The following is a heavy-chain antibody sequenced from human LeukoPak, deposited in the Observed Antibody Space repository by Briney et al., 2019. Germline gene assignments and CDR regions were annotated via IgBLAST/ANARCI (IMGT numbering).Heavy chain of an antibody. CDR3: GRSGIVTTAVPF. Sequence: PGGSLRLSCAASGFSFSSYWMSWVRQAPGKGREWVANIKEDGSEKNYVDSVKGRFTISRDNAKNSLYLQMNTLRAEDTAVYYCGRSGIVTTAVPFWGQGTLVTVSS. J-gene: IGHJ4*02. CDR2: IKEDGSEK. V-gene: IGHV3-7*01. CDR1: GFSFSSYW. D-gene: IGHD1-26*01.